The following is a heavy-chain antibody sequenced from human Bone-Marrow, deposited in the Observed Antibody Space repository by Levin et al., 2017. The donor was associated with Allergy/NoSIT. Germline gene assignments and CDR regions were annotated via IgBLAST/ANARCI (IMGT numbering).Heavy chain of an antibody. CDR2: ISPYNGNT. D-gene: IGHD2-8*01. Sequence: ASVKVSCKASGYTFTFYGISWVRQAPGQGLEWMGWISPYNGNTNFAQNLQGRVTMTTDTSTSTAYMELRSLTSDDTAVYYCAREMAETAADTFDIWGQGTMVTVSS. CDR3: AREMAETAADTFDI. V-gene: IGHV1-18*01. CDR1: GYTFTFYG. J-gene: IGHJ3*02.